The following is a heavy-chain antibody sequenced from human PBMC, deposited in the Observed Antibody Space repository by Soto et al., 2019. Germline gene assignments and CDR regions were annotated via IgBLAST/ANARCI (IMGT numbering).Heavy chain of an antibody. CDR3: ARTVAGNNWFDP. J-gene: IGHJ5*02. CDR2: INHSGST. Sequence: QVQLQQWGAGLLKPSETLSLTCAVYGGSFSGYYWSWIRQPPGKGLEWIGEINHSGSTNYNPSLKSRVTISVDTSKNQFSQKLSSVTAADTAVYYCARTVAGNNWFDPWGQGTLVTVSS. D-gene: IGHD6-19*01. CDR1: GGSFSGYY. V-gene: IGHV4-34*01.